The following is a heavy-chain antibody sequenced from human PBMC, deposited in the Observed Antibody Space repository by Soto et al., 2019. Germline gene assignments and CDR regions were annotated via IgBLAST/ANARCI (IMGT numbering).Heavy chain of an antibody. V-gene: IGHV3-30*18. CDR1: GFTFISFG. Sequence: QVLLVESGGGVVQPGRSLRLSCAASGFTFISFGMHWVRQAPGKGLEWVAVISDNGSNKHYADSVKGRFTISRDNSKNTLYLKMNSLRPEDTAVYYCAKDRLGDFGDVSLPRYWGKGTLVTVSS. CDR2: ISDNGSNK. D-gene: IGHD4-17*01. J-gene: IGHJ4*02. CDR3: AKDRLGDFGDVSLPRY.